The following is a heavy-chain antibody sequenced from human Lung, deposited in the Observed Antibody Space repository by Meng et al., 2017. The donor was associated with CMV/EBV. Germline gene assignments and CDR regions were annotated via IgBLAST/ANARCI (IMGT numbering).Heavy chain of an antibody. Sequence: QVELQEPGPGLVKRSGTLSFTCAVSGGSISSSNWWSWVRQPPGKGLEWIGEIYHSGSTNYNPSLKSRVTISVDKSKNQFSLKLSSVTAADTAVYYCASFPPPGKQWLVTDYWGQGTLVTVSS. V-gene: IGHV4-4*02. J-gene: IGHJ4*02. CDR2: IYHSGST. D-gene: IGHD6-19*01. CDR1: GGSISSSNW. CDR3: ASFPPPGKQWLVTDY.